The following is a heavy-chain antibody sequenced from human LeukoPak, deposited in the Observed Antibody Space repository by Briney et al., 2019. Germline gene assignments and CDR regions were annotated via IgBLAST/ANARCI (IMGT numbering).Heavy chain of an antibody. CDR3: ARGYSRAAFDI. Sequence: GGSLRLSCVGSGFTFSNYLMNWVRQAPGKGLEWVSFVSSTGGTIYYADAVKGRFTVSRDNAKNSLLLQMNSLRAEDTALYYCARGYSRAAFDIWGQGTMVTVSS. J-gene: IGHJ3*02. CDR1: GFTFSNYL. CDR2: VSSTGGTI. D-gene: IGHD2-15*01. V-gene: IGHV3-48*01.